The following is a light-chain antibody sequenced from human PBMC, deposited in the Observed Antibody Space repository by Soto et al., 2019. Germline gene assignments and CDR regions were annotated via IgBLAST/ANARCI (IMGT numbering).Light chain of an antibody. CDR2: QVS. Sequence: DVVMTQSPLSLSVTLRQPASISCRSSQGLVYSDGNTFLNWFHQRPSQSPRRLIYQVSNRDSGVPDRFSGSGSGTDYTLTISGVEAEDVGIYYCVDGTHWPWTFGQGTKVEIE. J-gene: IGKJ1*01. CDR3: VDGTHWPWT. CDR1: QGLVYSDGNTF. V-gene: IGKV2-30*01.